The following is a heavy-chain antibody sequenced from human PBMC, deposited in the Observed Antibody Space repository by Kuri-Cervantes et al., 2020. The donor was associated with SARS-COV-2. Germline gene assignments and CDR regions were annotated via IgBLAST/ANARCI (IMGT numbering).Heavy chain of an antibody. V-gene: IGHV4-59*12. Sequence: SETLSLTCTVSGGSISSYYWSWIRQPPGKGLEWIGYIYYSGSTNYNPSLKSRVTISVDTSKNQFSLKLSSVATADTAVYFCAGSPVPRDDFDYWGQGSLVTVSS. CDR2: IYYSGST. D-gene: IGHD4-17*01. J-gene: IGHJ4*02. CDR3: AGSPVPRDDFDY. CDR1: GGSISSYY.